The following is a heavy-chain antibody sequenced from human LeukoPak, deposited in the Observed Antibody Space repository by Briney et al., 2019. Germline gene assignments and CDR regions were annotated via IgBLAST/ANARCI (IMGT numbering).Heavy chain of an antibody. CDR3: ARVPGIAAAGSMDV. J-gene: IGHJ6*02. CDR1: GGTFSSYA. D-gene: IGHD6-13*01. CDR2: IIPILGIA. Sequence: KVSCKASGGTFSSYAISWVRQAPGQGLEWMGRIIPILGIANYAQKFQGRVTITADKSTSTAYMELSSLRSEDTAVYYCARVPGIAAAGSMDVWGQGTTVTVSS. V-gene: IGHV1-69*04.